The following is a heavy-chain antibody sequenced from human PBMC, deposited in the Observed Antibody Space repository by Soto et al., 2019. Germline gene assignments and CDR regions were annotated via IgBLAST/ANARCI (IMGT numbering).Heavy chain of an antibody. J-gene: IGHJ4*02. CDR1: GFTFSSYG. D-gene: IGHD2-15*01. Sequence: PGGSLRLSCAASGFTFSSYGMHWVRQAPGKGLEWVAVISYDGSNKYYADSVKGRFTISRDNSKNTLYLQMNSLRAEDTAVYYCAKERGVVVAATFLGYWGQGT. CDR2: ISYDGSNK. CDR3: AKERGVVVAATFLGY. V-gene: IGHV3-30*18.